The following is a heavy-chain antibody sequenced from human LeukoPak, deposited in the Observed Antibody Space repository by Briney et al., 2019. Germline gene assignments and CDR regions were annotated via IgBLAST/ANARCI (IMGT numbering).Heavy chain of an antibody. CDR3: ARVVRLQPREVYYYYMDV. CDR2: IYTSGST. D-gene: IGHD4-11*01. V-gene: IGHV4-4*07. CDR1: GGSISSYY. J-gene: IGHJ6*03. Sequence: SETLSLTCTVSGGSISSYYWSWIRQPAGKGLEWIGRIYTSGSTNYNPSLKSRVTISVDKSKNQFSLKLSSVTAADTAVYYCARVVRLQPREVYYYYMDVWGKGTTVTVSS.